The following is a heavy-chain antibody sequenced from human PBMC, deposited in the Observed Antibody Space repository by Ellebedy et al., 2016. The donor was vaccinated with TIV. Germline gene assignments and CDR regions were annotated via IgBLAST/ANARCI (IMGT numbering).Heavy chain of an antibody. CDR3: AGFRGEAVAGNWFDP. CDR1: GVPLDTYA. V-gene: IGHV3-23*01. CDR2: ISGSGVKT. J-gene: IGHJ5*02. D-gene: IGHD6-19*01. Sequence: GESLKISCGYPGVPLDTYAMSWGRPAPGKGLEWVSHISGSGVKTYYADPVRGRFSISRDNSKNTLYLQMNSLRADDTAVYYCAGFRGEAVAGNWFDPWGQGTLVTVSS.